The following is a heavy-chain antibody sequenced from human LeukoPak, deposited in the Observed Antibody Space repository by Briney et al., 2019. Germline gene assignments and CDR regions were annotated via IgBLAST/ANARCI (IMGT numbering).Heavy chain of an antibody. CDR1: GFTFSDYY. J-gene: IGHJ3*02. CDR2: ISGGGTMI. D-gene: IGHD6-6*01. V-gene: IGHV3-11*04. CDR3: ARDIAARNEGGAFDI. Sequence: GGSLRLSCAASGFTFSDYYMTWIRQAPGKGLEWISYISGGGTMICYADSVRGQFTISRDNAKKSLYLQMNSLRAEDTAVYYCARDIAARNEGGAFDIWGQGTMVTVSS.